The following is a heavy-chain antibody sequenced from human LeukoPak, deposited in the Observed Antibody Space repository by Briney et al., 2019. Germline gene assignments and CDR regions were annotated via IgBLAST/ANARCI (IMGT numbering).Heavy chain of an antibody. Sequence: SGGSLRLSCAASGFTFSSYDMHWVRHATGKGLEWVSAIGTAGDTYYPGSVKGRFTISRENAKNSLYLQMNSLRAGDTAVYYCARGRYCSGGSCYTDYYYGMDVWGQGTTVTVSS. D-gene: IGHD2-15*01. CDR1: GFTFSSYD. CDR3: ARGRYCSGGSCYTDYYYGMDV. V-gene: IGHV3-13*04. CDR2: IGTAGDT. J-gene: IGHJ6*02.